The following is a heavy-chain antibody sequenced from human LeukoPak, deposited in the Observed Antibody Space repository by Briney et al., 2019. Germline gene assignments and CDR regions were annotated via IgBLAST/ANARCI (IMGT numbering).Heavy chain of an antibody. CDR1: RYTFTSYA. CDR2: INTNTGNP. J-gene: IGHJ3*02. V-gene: IGHV7-4-1*02. CDR3: ARDRSGVWLADAFDI. Sequence: ASVKVSCKASRYTFTSYAMNWVRQAPGQGLEWMGWINTNTGNPTYAQGFTGRFVFSLDTSVSTAYLQISSLKAEDTAVYYCARDRSGVWLADAFDIWGQGTMVTVSS. D-gene: IGHD6-19*01.